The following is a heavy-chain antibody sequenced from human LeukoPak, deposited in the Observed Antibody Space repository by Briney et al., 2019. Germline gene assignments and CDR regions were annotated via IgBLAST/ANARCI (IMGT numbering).Heavy chain of an antibody. CDR1: GFTFSSYA. CDR2: ISYDGSNK. CDR3: ARLTPDYGDYSPFDY. J-gene: IGHJ4*02. Sequence: GGSLRLSCAAPGFTFSSYAMHWVRQAPGKGLEWVAVISYDGSNKYYADSVKGRFTISRDNSKNTLYLQMNSLRAEDTAVYYCARLTPDYGDYSPFDYWGQGTLVTVSS. V-gene: IGHV3-30-3*01. D-gene: IGHD4-17*01.